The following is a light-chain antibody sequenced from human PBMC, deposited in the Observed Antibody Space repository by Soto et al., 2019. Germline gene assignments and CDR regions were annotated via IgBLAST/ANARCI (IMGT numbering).Light chain of an antibody. CDR2: DNN. CDR3: AGWDDSLNGVV. V-gene: IGLV1-51*01. Sequence: QSALTQPPLVSAAPGQKVTISCSGSTSNIGNNYVSWYQQLPGRAPKLLIYDNNKRPTGIPDRFSGSKSGTSASLAITGLQSEDEADYYCAGWDDSLNGVVFGGGTKLTVL. CDR1: TSNIGNNY. J-gene: IGLJ2*01.